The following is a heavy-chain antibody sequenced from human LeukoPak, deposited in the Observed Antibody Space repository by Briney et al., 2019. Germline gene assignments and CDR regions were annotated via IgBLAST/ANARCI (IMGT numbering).Heavy chain of an antibody. J-gene: IGHJ4*02. Sequence: GGSLRLSCAVSVFKVSANYMSWVRHAPGKGLEWVSVSYLRGGTYYADSVKGRFTVSRDISKKMLFLQMNSLRVEDTAVYYCARSGTWLLWGQGTLVTVSS. D-gene: IGHD5-24*01. CDR3: ARSGTWLL. CDR1: VFKVSANY. CDR2: SYLRGGT. V-gene: IGHV3-53*01.